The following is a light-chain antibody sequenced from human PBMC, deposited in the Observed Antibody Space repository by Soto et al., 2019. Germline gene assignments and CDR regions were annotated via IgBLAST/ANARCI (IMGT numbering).Light chain of an antibody. Sequence: DIQMTQSPSTLSAFVGDRVSITCRASQSISSWLAWYQQKPGKAPKLLIYKASSLESGVPSRFSGGGSGTEFTLTISSLQPDDFATYYCQQYNSYSWTFGQGTNVEIK. CDR3: QQYNSYSWT. J-gene: IGKJ1*01. V-gene: IGKV1-5*03. CDR2: KAS. CDR1: QSISSW.